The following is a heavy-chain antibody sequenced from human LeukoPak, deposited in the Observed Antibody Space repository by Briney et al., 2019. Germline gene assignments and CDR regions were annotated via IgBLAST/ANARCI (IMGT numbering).Heavy chain of an antibody. J-gene: IGHJ4*02. CDR1: GYTFTGYY. D-gene: IGHD2-15*01. CDR3: ARDPAATAGQTSFDY. V-gene: IGHV1-2*02. CDR2: INPNSGGT. Sequence: GASVKVSCKASGYTFTGYYMHWVRQAPGQGLEWMGWINPNSGGTNYAQKFQGRVTVSRDTSIATAYMDLSSLRSDDTALYYCARDPAATAGQTSFDYWGQGTLVTVSS.